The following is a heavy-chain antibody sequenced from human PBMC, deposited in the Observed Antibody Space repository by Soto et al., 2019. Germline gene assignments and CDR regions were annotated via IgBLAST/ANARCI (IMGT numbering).Heavy chain of an antibody. Sequence: SGPTLVNPTQTLTLTCTFSGFSLSTGGVGVGWIRQSPGKALEWLALIYWDDDKRYSPSLKSRLSITKDTSKNQVVLTVTNMDPADTGTYYCAHLVSYDSSAYSFQNFDFWGQGTLVTVSA. V-gene: IGHV2-5*02. CDR2: IYWDDDK. CDR3: AHLVSYDSSAYSFQNFDF. D-gene: IGHD3-22*01. J-gene: IGHJ4*02. CDR1: GFSLSTGGVG.